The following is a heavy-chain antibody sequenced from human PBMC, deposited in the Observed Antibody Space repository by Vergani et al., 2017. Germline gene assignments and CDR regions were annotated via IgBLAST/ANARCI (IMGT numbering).Heavy chain of an antibody. CDR3: ASLYGSGSSDWFDP. J-gene: IGHJ5*02. CDR1: GGSISSYY. D-gene: IGHD3-10*01. V-gene: IGHV4-59*01. CDR2: IYYSGST. Sequence: QVQLQESGPGLVKPSETLSLTCTVSGGSISSYYWSWIRQPPGKGLEWIGYIYYSGSTNYNPSLKSRFTISVDTSKNQFSLKLSSVTAADTAVYYCASLYGSGSSDWFDPWGQGTLVTVSS.